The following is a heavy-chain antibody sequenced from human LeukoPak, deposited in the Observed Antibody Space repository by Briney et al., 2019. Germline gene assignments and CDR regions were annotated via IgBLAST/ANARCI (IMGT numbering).Heavy chain of an antibody. CDR3: AKGQHWGLLSGDY. CDR1: GFTFSSYG. Sequence: QAGGSLRLSCAASGFTFSSYGMHWVRQAPGKGLEWVAFIRYDGSNKYYADSVKGRFTISRDNAKNTLYLQMNSLRADDTALYYCAKGQHWGLLSGDYWGQGTPVTVSS. CDR2: IRYDGSNK. D-gene: IGHD2-21*01. J-gene: IGHJ4*02. V-gene: IGHV3-30*02.